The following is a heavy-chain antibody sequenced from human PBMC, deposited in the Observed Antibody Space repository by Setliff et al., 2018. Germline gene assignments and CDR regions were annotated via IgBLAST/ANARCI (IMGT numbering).Heavy chain of an antibody. CDR3: AHIAGGGNSPRHDY. CDR1: GFSLSTSLVG. D-gene: IGHD2-21*01. Sequence: SGPTLVNPTQTLTLTCTFSGFSLSTSLVGVGWIRQPPGKALEWLALIYWNDEKRYSPSLKSRLTITKDTSKNQVVLTMTNMGPVDTATYYCAHIAGGGNSPRHDYWGQGTLVTVSS. J-gene: IGHJ4*02. V-gene: IGHV2-5*01. CDR2: IYWNDEK.